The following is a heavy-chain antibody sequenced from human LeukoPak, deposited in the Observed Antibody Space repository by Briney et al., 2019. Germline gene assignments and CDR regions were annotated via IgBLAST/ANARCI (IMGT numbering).Heavy chain of an antibody. Sequence: GGSLRLSCAASGFTFSSYWMSWVRQAPGKGLEWVANIKPDGSEKYYVDSVKGRFTISRGNAKNSLYLQMNSLRAEDTAVYYCVRGSLWLTYWGQGTLVTVSA. CDR1: GFTFSSYW. CDR3: VRGSLWLTY. CDR2: IKPDGSEK. J-gene: IGHJ4*02. V-gene: IGHV3-7*01. D-gene: IGHD5-18*01.